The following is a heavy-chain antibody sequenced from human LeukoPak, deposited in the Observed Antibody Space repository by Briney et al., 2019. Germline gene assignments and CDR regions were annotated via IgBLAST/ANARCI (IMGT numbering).Heavy chain of an antibody. CDR2: INPNSGGT. D-gene: IGHD6-13*01. V-gene: IGHV1-2*04. Sequence: ASVKVSCKASGYTFTGYYMHWVRQAPGQGLEWMGWINPNSGGTNYAQKFQGWVTMTRDTSISTAYMELSRLRSDDTAVYYCARSSWYSSNWFDPWGQGTLVTVSS. CDR1: GYTFTGYY. CDR3: ARSSWYSSNWFDP. J-gene: IGHJ5*02.